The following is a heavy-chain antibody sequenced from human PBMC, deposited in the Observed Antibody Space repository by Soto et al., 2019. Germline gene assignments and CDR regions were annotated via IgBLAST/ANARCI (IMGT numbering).Heavy chain of an antibody. Sequence: QVQLVQSGAEVKKPGASVKVSCKASGYTFSSYGISWVRQAPGQGLEWMGWISAYTGQTDYAQNLQDRVTMTTDTSTSTAYMELRSLRSDDTAVYYCARDPAGPNRYFQHWGQGTLVTVFS. CDR2: ISAYTGQT. J-gene: IGHJ1*01. CDR1: GYTFSSYG. V-gene: IGHV1-18*01. CDR3: ARDPAGPNRYFQH.